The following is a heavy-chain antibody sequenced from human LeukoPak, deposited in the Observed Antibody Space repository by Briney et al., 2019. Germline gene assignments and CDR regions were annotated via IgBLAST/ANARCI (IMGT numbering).Heavy chain of an antibody. CDR3: ARHCCRGPAKRVFDS. Sequence: SETLSLTCTVSGGSIISSDYHWGWVRQPPGKGLEWIGTISYSGNTDYNPSLRSRVTISVETSNKQFSLSLGSVTAVDTAVYHWARHCCRGPAKRVFDSGGQGTMVTVSS. D-gene: IGHD2-15*01. CDR2: ISYSGNT. V-gene: IGHV4-39*01. J-gene: IGHJ3*02. CDR1: GGSIISSDYH.